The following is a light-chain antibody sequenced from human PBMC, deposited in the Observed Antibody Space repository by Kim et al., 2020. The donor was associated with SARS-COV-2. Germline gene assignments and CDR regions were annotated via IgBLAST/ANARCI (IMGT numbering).Light chain of an antibody. V-gene: IGKV3D-7*01. Sequence: PGERVTVSCRATQSVSTSYLTWYQQKPGQARRLLIYGASTRATGIPARFSGSGSGTDFTLTISSLQPEDFAVDYCQQDYNLLWTFGQGTEE. CDR2: GAS. J-gene: IGKJ1*01. CDR1: QSVSTSY. CDR3: QQDYNLLWT.